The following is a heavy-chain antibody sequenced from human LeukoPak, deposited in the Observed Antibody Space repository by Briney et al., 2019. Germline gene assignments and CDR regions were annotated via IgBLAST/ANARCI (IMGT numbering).Heavy chain of an antibody. V-gene: IGHV1-24*01. J-gene: IGHJ4*02. CDR2: FDPEDGET. Sequence: AASVKVSCKVSGYPLTELSMHWVRQAPGKGLEWMGGFDPEDGETIYAQKFQGRVTMTEDTSTDTAYMELSSLRSEDTAVYYCATTLNPTVLRFLEWLLVYWGQGTLVTVSS. CDR1: GYPLTELS. CDR3: ATTLNPTVLRFLEWLLVY. D-gene: IGHD3-3*01.